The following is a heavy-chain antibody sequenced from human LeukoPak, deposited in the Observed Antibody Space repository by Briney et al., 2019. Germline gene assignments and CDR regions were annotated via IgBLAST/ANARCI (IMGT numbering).Heavy chain of an antibody. CDR2: INPSSGRT. V-gene: IGHV1-46*01. J-gene: IGHJ5*02. CDR1: GYTFISYY. CDR3: ARGGLPARSWFDP. D-gene: IGHD3/OR15-3a*01. Sequence: ASVKVSCKASGYTFISYYMNWVRQAPGQGLEWMGIINPSSGRTTYAQKFQGRVTMTRETSTSTVYMELTSLRSEDTAVFYCARGGLPARSWFDPWGQGTLVTVSS.